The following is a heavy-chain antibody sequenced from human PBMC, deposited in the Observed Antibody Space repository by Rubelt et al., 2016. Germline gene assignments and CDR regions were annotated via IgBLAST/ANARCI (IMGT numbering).Heavy chain of an antibody. Sequence: QVQLQQWGAGLLKPSETLSLTCAVYGGSFSGYYWSWIRQPPGKGLEWIGEINHSGSTNYNPSLKSRVTISVDTSKNQFSRKLSTVTAADTALYYCASGSSEWLMDAFDIWGQGTMVTVSS. J-gene: IGHJ3*02. CDR3: ASGSSEWLMDAFDI. D-gene: IGHD6-19*01. CDR2: INHSGST. CDR1: GGSFSGYY. V-gene: IGHV4-34*01.